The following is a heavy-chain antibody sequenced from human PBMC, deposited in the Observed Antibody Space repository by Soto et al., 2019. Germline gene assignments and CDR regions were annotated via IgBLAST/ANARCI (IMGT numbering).Heavy chain of an antibody. V-gene: IGHV3-30-3*01. Sequence: GGSLRLSCAASGFTFSSYAMHWVRQAPGKGLEWVAVISYDGSNKYYADSVKGRFTISRDNSKNTLYLQMNSLRAEDTAVYYCARDDYGGSYVDWGQGTLVTVSS. D-gene: IGHD4-17*01. J-gene: IGHJ4*02. CDR1: GFTFSSYA. CDR3: ARDDYGGSYVD. CDR2: ISYDGSNK.